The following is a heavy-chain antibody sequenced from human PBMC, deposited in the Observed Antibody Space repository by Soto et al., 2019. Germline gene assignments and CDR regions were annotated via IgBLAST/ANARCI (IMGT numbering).Heavy chain of an antibody. D-gene: IGHD2-8*01. J-gene: IGHJ5*01. CDR1: GGSITSNW. CDR2: MHHSGSA. CDR3: VKQDLYRFDS. Sequence: QVQLQESGPGLVKPSETLSLTCAVSGGSITSNWWSCVRQHPGKGLEWIGEMHHSGSANYKSSLTTRVTMSVDKSKNEFSLKLTSVTAADTAVYYCVKQDLYRFDSWGQGTLVTVSS. V-gene: IGHV4-4*02.